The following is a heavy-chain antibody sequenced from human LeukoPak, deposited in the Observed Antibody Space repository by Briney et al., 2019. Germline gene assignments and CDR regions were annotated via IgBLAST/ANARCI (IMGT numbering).Heavy chain of an antibody. J-gene: IGHJ4*02. CDR2: ISGSGGST. CDR1: GFTFSSYA. CDR3: AKVYCSGGSCYSNAGYFDY. Sequence: GGSLRLSCAASGFTFSSYAMSWVRQAPGKGLEWVSAISGSGGSTYYADSVKGRFTISRDNSKNTLYLQMNSLRAEDTAVYYCAKVYCSGGSCYSNAGYFDYWGQGTLVTISS. D-gene: IGHD2-15*01. V-gene: IGHV3-23*01.